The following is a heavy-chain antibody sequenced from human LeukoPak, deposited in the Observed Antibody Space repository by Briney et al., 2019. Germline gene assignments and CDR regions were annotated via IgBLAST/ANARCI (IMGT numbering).Heavy chain of an antibody. V-gene: IGHV3-23*01. CDR1: GFTFSSYG. J-gene: IGHJ4*02. D-gene: IGHD1-26*01. CDR2: ISDSDGST. CDR3: AKDGSGTYYPEDY. Sequence: PGGSLRLSCAASGFTFSSYGMSWVRQAPGKGLEWVSGISDSDGSTDYADSVKGRFTISRDNSKNTLYLQTNSLRAEDTAIYYCAKDGSGTYYPEDYWGQGTLVTVSS.